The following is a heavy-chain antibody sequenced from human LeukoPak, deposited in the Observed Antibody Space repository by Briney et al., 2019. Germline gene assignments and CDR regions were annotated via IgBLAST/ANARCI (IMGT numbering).Heavy chain of an antibody. CDR2: IYHSGST. CDR1: GGSLSSGDYY. D-gene: IGHD3-16*01. Sequence: SETLSLTCTVSGGSLSSGDYYWSWIRQPPGKGLEWIGYIYHSGSTYYNPSLKSRVTISVDRSKNQFSLKLSSVTAADTAVYYCARVSFYLEGGLYYFYYMDVWGKGTTVTVSS. J-gene: IGHJ6*03. V-gene: IGHV4-30-2*01. CDR3: ARVSFYLEGGLYYFYYMDV.